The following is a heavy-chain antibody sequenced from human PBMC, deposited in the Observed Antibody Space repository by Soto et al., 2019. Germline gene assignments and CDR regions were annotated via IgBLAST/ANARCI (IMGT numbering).Heavy chain of an antibody. CDR1: GFTFSSYA. Sequence: GGSLRLSCAASGFTFSSYAMSWVRQAPGKGLEWVSAISGSGGSTYYADSVKGRFTISRDNFKNTLYLQMNSLRAEDTAVYYCAKDPIRNARAAADYYYGMDVWGQGTTVTVSS. CDR2: ISGSGGST. CDR3: AKDPIRNARAAADYYYGMDV. V-gene: IGHV3-23*01. D-gene: IGHD6-13*01. J-gene: IGHJ6*02.